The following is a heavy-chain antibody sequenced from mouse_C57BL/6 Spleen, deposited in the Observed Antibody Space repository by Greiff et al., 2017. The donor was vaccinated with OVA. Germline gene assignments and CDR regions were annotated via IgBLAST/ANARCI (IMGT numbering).Heavy chain of an antibody. J-gene: IGHJ4*01. CDR2: IYPGDGDT. CDR1: GYAFSSYW. CDR3: ARSPPLYYGSSYYAMDY. V-gene: IGHV1-80*01. Sequence: QVQLQQSGAELVKPGASVKISCKASGYAFSSYWMNWVKQRPGKGLEWMGQIYPGDGDTNYNGKFTGKATLTADKSSSTAYMQLSSLTSEDSAVYFCARSPPLYYGSSYYAMDYWGQGTSVTVAS. D-gene: IGHD1-1*01.